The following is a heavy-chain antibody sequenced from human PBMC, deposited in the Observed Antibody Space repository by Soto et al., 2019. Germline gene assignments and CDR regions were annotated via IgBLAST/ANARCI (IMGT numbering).Heavy chain of an antibody. CDR1: GGSISVYY. D-gene: IGHD1-26*01. J-gene: IGHJ4*02. CDR2: IYDSGSP. CDR3: ARGVGSSPPRY. Sequence: QVQLQESGPGQVKPSETLSLKCTISGGSISVYYWSWIRQPPGQALVWIGYIYDSGSPYYNPSLRSRVIISADTSKNQISLELTSATAADTAVYYCARGVGSSPPRYWGRGTLVTVSS. V-gene: IGHV4-59*01.